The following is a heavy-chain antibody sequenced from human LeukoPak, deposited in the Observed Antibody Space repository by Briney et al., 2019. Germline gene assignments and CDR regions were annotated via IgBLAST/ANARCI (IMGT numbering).Heavy chain of an antibody. CDR2: IYTSGST. CDR3: AREFTIFGAFDI. CDR1: GGSFSGYY. V-gene: IGHV4-4*07. D-gene: IGHD3-3*01. J-gene: IGHJ3*02. Sequence: SETLSLTCAVYGGSFSGYYWSWIRQPAGKGLEWTGRIYTSGSTNYNPSLKSRVTISVDTSKNQFSLKLSSVTAADTAVYYCAREFTIFGAFDIWGQGTMVTVSS.